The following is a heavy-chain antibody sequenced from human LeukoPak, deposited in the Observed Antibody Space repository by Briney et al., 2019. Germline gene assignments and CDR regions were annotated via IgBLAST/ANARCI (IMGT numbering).Heavy chain of an antibody. J-gene: IGHJ6*03. D-gene: IGHD3-10*01. CDR3: ARDRDYYYYIDV. V-gene: IGHV4-59*01. CDR1: GGSISSYH. CDR2: IYDSGNT. Sequence: SETLSLTCTVSGGSISSYHWSWIRQPPGKGLEWIGYIYDSGNTNYNPSLKSRVTISGDTSKNQFSLKLKSVSAADTAVYYCARDRDYYYYIDVWGKGTTVTVSS.